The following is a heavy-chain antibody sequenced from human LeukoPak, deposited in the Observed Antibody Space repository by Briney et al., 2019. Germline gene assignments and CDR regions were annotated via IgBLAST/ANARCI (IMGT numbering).Heavy chain of an antibody. CDR1: GFTFSSYA. D-gene: IGHD6-13*01. V-gene: IGHV3-23*01. CDR2: ISGNGGST. Sequence: GGSLRLSCAASGFTFSSYAMSWVRQAPGKGLEWVSAISGNGGSTYDADSVKGRNTISRDNSKNTLYLQMNSLRAEDTAVYYCAKGAAVGIYANFDYWGQGILVTVSS. J-gene: IGHJ4*02. CDR3: AKGAAVGIYANFDY.